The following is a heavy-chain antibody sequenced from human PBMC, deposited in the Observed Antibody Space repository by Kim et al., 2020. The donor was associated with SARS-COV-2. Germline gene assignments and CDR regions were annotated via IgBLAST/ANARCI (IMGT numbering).Heavy chain of an antibody. V-gene: IGHV3-21*01. Sequence: GGSLRLSCAASGFGFGTHSMNWVRQAPGKGLEWVSSIGGDISYIDYADSVKGRFTISRDNAKNSLYLQMNSLRAEDTAVYYCARSGYSTSTSGYFYYYAPDVWGRGTTVTVSS. CDR3: ARSGYSTSTSGYFYYYAPDV. CDR1: GFGFGTHS. J-gene: IGHJ6*02. D-gene: IGHD2-2*01. CDR2: IGGDISYI.